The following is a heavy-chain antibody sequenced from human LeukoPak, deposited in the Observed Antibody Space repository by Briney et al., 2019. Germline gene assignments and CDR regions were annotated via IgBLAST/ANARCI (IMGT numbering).Heavy chain of an antibody. CDR2: ISSSSSYI. V-gene: IGHV3-21*01. D-gene: IGHD4-17*01. Sequence: GGSLRLSCAASGFTFSSYSMNWVRQPPGKGLEWVSSISSSSSYIYYADSVKGRFTISRDNAKNSLYLQMNSLRAEDTAVYYCASDYCDYLGAFDIWGQGTMVTVSS. J-gene: IGHJ3*02. CDR3: ASDYCDYLGAFDI. CDR1: GFTFSSYS.